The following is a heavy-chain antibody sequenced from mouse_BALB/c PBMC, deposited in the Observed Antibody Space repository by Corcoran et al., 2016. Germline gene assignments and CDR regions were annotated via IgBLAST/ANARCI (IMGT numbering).Heavy chain of an antibody. CDR2: IFPGNINT. D-gene: IGHD1-1*01. Sequence: QVQLQQSGPELVKPGASVKISCKASGYSFTSYYIHWVKQRPGQGLERIGWIFPGNINTNYNEKFKGKATLTADKTSSTAYMQLSSLTSEDAAVYFCAILRGAYGGQGTLVTVSA. CDR3: AILRGAY. CDR1: GYSFTSYY. V-gene: IGHV1-66*01. J-gene: IGHJ3*01.